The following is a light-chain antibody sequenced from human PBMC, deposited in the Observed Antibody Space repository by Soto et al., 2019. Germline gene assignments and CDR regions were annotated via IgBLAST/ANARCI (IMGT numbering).Light chain of an antibody. CDR2: LNSDGCH. J-gene: IGLJ3*02. CDR3: QTWGTGIHWV. V-gene: IGLV4-69*01. Sequence: QPVLTQSPSASASLGASVKLTCTLSSGHSSYAIAWHQQQPEKGPRYLMKLNSDGCHSKGDGIPDRFSGSSSGAERYLTISSLQSEDEADYYCQTWGTGIHWVFGGGTKLTVL. CDR1: SGHSSYA.